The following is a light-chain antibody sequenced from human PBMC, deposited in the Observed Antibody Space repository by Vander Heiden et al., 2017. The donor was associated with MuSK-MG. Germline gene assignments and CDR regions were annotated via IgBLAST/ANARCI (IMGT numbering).Light chain of an antibody. Sequence: QSALTRARAVSGSPALSVTHYCTGPSSDVGGYNYVSWYQQHPGKAPTLMIYDVSKRPSGVPARFSCSNSGNTTSLTISGLPAEDEADYYCCSYEERDTPRWVFGGGTKLTVL. V-gene: IGLV2-11*01. CDR2: DVS. CDR1: SSDVGGYNY. CDR3: CSYEERDTPRWV. J-gene: IGLJ3*02.